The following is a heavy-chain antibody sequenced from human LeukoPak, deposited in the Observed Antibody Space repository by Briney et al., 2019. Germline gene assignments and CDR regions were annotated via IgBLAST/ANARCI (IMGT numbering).Heavy chain of an antibody. CDR1: GFIFSQFW. Sequence: GGSLRLSCAGSGFIFSQFWMQWVCQVPGKGLVWVSRINGDGSSTNYADSVKGRFTISRDNAKNSLFLQMNSLRAEDTAVYYCARASGYTYGDFDYWGQGTLVTVSS. J-gene: IGHJ4*02. CDR2: INGDGSST. D-gene: IGHD5-18*01. CDR3: ARASGYTYGDFDY. V-gene: IGHV3-74*01.